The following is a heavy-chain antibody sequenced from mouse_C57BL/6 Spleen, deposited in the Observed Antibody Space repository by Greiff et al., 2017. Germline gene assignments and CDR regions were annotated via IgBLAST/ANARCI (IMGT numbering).Heavy chain of an antibody. Sequence: VQLQQPGTELVKPGASVKLSCKASGYTFTSYWLHWVKQRPEQGLEWIGRIDPEDGDTEYAPKFQGKATMTADTSSNTAYLQLSSLTSEDTAVYYCTPYYGGFAYWGQGTLGTVSA. CDR3: TPYYGGFAY. CDR1: GYTFTSYW. D-gene: IGHD1-1*01. J-gene: IGHJ3*01. V-gene: IGHV14-1*01. CDR2: IDPEDGDT.